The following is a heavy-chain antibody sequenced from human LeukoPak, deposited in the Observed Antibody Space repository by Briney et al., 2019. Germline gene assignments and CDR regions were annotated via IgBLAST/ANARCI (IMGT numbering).Heavy chain of an antibody. V-gene: IGHV3-23*05. CDR2: ISDYP. J-gene: IGHJ6*02. D-gene: IGHD3-16*01. CDR3: TKDSQGSYDGFWYGTYGMDV. CDR1: GFSFNTFA. Sequence: GGSLRLSCVASGFSFNTFALTWVRQAPGKGLEWVSTISDYPHYADSVMGRFTISRDNSRKTVFLQMNSLTPEDAATYYCTKDSQGSYDGFWYGTYGMDVWGQGTTVTVSS.